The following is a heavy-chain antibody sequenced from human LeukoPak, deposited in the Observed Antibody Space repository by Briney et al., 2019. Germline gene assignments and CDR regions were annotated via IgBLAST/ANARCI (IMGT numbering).Heavy chain of an antibody. D-gene: IGHD3-9*01. J-gene: IGHJ4*02. CDR1: GGSISSYY. CDR3: AREYYDILTGYCLPYFDY. V-gene: IGHV4-59*01. CDR2: IYYSGST. Sequence: SETLSLTCTASGGSISSYYWNWIRQPPGKGLEWIGDIYYSGSTNYNPSLKSRVTISVDTSKNQFSLKLSSVTAADTAVYYCAREYYDILTGYCLPYFDYWGQGTLVTVSS.